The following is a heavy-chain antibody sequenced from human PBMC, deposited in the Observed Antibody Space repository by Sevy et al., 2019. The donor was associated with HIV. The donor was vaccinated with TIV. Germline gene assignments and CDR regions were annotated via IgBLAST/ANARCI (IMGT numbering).Heavy chain of an antibody. J-gene: IGHJ4*02. V-gene: IGHV4-59*08. D-gene: IGHD5-18*01. Sequence: SETLSLTCTVSGGSISSYYWSWIRQPPGKGLEWIGYIYYSGSTNYNPSLKSRVTISVDTSKNQFSLKLSSVTAADTAVYYSARHQSAGYGYRIFDYWGQGTLVTVSS. CDR3: ARHQSAGYGYRIFDY. CDR2: IYYSGST. CDR1: GGSISSYY.